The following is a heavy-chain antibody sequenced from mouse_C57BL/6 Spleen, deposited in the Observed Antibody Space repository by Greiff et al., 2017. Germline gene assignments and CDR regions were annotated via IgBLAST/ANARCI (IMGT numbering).Heavy chain of an antibody. D-gene: IGHD1-1*01. CDR1: GYTFTSYW. CDR2: IHPNGGST. Sequence: QVQLQQPGAELVKPGASVKLSCKASGYTFTSYWMHWVKQRPGQGLEWIGLIHPNGGSTKYNEKFKVKATLTVDTSSSTTYMQLSSLTSEDSAVDYCARDCGSSPYDFDYWGQGTTLTVSS. J-gene: IGHJ2*01. CDR3: ARDCGSSPYDFDY. V-gene: IGHV1-64*01.